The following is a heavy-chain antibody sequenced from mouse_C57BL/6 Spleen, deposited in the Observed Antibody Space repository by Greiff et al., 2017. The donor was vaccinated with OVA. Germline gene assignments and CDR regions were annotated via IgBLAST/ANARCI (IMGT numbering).Heavy chain of an antibody. J-gene: IGHJ2*01. V-gene: IGHV14-3*01. CDR2: IDPANGNT. CDR1: GFNIKNTY. Sequence: VQLKESVAELVRPGASVKLSCTASGFNIKNTYMHWVKQRPEQGLEWIGRIDPANGNTKYAPKFQGKATITADTSSNTAYLQLSSLTSEDTAIYYCARRVYGSFYYFDYWGQGTTLTVSS. D-gene: IGHD1-1*01. CDR3: ARRVYGSFYYFDY.